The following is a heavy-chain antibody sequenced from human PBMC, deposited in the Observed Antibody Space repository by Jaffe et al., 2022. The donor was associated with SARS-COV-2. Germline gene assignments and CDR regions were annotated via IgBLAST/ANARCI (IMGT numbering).Heavy chain of an antibody. J-gene: IGHJ4*02. V-gene: IGHV3-23*04. CDR2: ISASGDTT. CDR3: AQDPTSGDFMY. D-gene: IGHD1-26*01. Sequence: EVQLVESGGSLVQPGGSLRLSCATSGFTFSNYVMNWVRQAPGKGLEWVSVISASGDTTYYADSVRGRFTISRDNSKNTLHLQMNSLRAEDTAIYYCAQDPTSGDFMYWGQGTLVTVSS. CDR1: GFTFSNYV.